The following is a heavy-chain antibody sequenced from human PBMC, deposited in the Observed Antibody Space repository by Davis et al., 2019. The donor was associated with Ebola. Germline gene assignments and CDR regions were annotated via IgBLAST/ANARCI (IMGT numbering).Heavy chain of an antibody. Sequence: AASVKVSCNASAGTFSSYAISWVRQAPGQGLEWMGGIIPIFGTANYAQKFQGRVTITADESTSTAYMELSSLRSEDTAVYYCARDFRRGDIHYYYYGMDVWGKGTTVTVSS. J-gene: IGHJ6*04. V-gene: IGHV1-69*13. CDR2: IIPIFGTA. D-gene: IGHD2-21*01. CDR3: ARDFRRGDIHYYYYGMDV. CDR1: AGTFSSYA.